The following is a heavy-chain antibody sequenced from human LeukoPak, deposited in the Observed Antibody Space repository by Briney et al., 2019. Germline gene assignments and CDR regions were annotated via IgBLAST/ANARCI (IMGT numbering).Heavy chain of an antibody. J-gene: IGHJ3*02. D-gene: IGHD3-9*01. V-gene: IGHV3-23*01. CDR2: ISDGGGSA. CDR1: GFIFSGSD. Sequence: GGSLRLSCAASGFIFSGSDMSWVRQAPGKGLEWVSTISDGGGSAYYADSVKGRFTISRDNSKNTLYLQMNSLRAEDTAVYYCAKSGLLRYLGGDAFDIWGQGTMVTVSS. CDR3: AKSGLLRYLGGDAFDI.